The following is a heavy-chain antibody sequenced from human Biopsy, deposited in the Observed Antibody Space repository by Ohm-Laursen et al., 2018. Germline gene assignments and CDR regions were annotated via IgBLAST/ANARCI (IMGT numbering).Heavy chain of an antibody. J-gene: IGHJ4*02. CDR1: GGSISNYY. CDR2: IYSSGST. V-gene: IGHV4-4*07. D-gene: IGHD5-18*01. Sequence: TLSLTCTVSGGSISNYYWSWIRQPAGKGLEWIGRIYSSGSTNYNPSLKSRVTMSVDTSKNQFSLILSSVTAADTAVYFCARGSSYGYDFDYWGQGTLVAVSS. CDR3: ARGSSYGYDFDY.